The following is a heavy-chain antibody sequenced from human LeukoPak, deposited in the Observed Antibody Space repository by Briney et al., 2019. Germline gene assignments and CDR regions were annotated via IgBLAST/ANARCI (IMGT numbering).Heavy chain of an antibody. Sequence: GSLRLSCAASQFTFSSYGMNWVRQAPGKGLEWVSGISGSGSSTYYADSVKGRFTISRDNSKNTLYLQMNSLRAEDTAVYYCATNVRAAAGTGFYYYYAMDVWGQGTTVTVSS. CDR3: ATNVRAAAGTGFYYYYAMDV. J-gene: IGHJ6*02. V-gene: IGHV3-23*01. CDR2: ISGSGSST. D-gene: IGHD6-13*01. CDR1: QFTFSSYG.